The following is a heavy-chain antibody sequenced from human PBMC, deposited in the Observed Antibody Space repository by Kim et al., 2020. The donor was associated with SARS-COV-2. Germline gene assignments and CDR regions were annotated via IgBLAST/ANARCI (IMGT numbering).Heavy chain of an antibody. CDR3: ARGRSGYYHYFDY. Sequence: NPPLQSRVTRSVDTSKNQFSLKLSSVTAADTAVYYCARGRSGYYHYFDYWGQGTLVTVSS. J-gene: IGHJ4*02. D-gene: IGHD3-22*01. V-gene: IGHV4-34*01.